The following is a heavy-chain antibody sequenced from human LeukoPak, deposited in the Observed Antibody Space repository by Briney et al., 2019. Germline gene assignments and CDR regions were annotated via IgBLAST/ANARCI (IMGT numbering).Heavy chain of an antibody. J-gene: IGHJ5*02. V-gene: IGHV3-9*03. CDR2: ISWNSDSI. D-gene: IGHD5-18*01. CDR3: AKGRLGAMADNWFDP. CDR1: GFTFSSYS. Sequence: PGGSLRLSCAASGFTFSSYSMNWVRQAPGKGLEWVSGISWNSDSIGYADSVKGRFTISRDNAKNSLYLQMNSLRAEDMALYFCAKGRLGAMADNWFDPWGQGTLVTVSS.